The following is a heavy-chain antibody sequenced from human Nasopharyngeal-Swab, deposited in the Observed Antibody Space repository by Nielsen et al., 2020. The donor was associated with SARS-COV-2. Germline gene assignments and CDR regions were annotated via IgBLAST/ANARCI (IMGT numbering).Heavy chain of an antibody. Sequence: GESLKISCAASGFTFSSYGMHWVRQAPGKGLEWVAVIWYDGSNKYYADSVKGRFTISRDNSKNTLYLQMNSLRAEDTAVYYCARKSTPHCSSTSCLPDYWGQGTLVTVSS. D-gene: IGHD2-2*01. J-gene: IGHJ4*02. CDR3: ARKSTPHCSSTSCLPDY. CDR2: IWYDGSNK. V-gene: IGHV3-33*01. CDR1: GFTFSSYG.